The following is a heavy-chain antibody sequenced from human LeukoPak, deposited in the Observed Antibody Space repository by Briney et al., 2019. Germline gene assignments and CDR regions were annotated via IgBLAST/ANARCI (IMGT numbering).Heavy chain of an antibody. D-gene: IGHD2-21*01. Sequence: PGGSLRLCGGGSGCSFNSVGMSWVRQAPGKGLEWVASGSGPGATTWYEESVKGRFTISEGNSRNTVFMQLNSLRAEDTAKYYCTQDHRSCVGASCLLHEDSGQGTLVTV. CDR2: GSGPGATT. J-gene: IGHJ4*02. V-gene: IGHV3-23*01. CDR3: TQDHRSCVGASCLLHED. CDR1: GCSFNSVG.